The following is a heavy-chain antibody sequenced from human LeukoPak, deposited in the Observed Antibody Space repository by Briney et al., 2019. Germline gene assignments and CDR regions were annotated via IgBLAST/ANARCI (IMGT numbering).Heavy chain of an antibody. J-gene: IGHJ4*02. D-gene: IGHD6-13*01. CDR3: ARGPGAASWYR. V-gene: IGHV4-39*01. Sequence: SETLSLTCTVSGGSISSSSYYWGWIRQPPGKGLEWIGSIYYSGSTYYNPSLKSRVTISVDTSKNQFSLKLSSVTAADTAVYYCARGPGAASWYRWGQGTLVTVSS. CDR1: GGSISSSSYY. CDR2: IYYSGST.